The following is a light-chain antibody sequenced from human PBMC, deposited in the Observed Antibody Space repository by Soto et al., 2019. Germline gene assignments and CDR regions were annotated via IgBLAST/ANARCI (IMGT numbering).Light chain of an antibody. V-gene: IGLV1-40*01. J-gene: IGLJ1*01. CDR3: QSYDLSLRAYV. Sequence: QSVLTQPPSVSGAPGQRVTISCSGSSSNIGADHHVHWYQQLPGMPPTLLIFANTNRPSGVPERFSASKSGTSASLAITGLRAEDEADYYCQSYDLSLRAYVFGTGTKLTVL. CDR2: ANT. CDR1: SSNIGADHH.